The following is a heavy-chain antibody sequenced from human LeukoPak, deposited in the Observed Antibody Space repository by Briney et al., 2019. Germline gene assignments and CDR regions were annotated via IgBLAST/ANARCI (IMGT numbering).Heavy chain of an antibody. CDR1: GESFSGYY. V-gene: IGHV4-34*01. J-gene: IGHJ3*02. CDR3: VRHLSYYYVWGSYRYRAFDI. Sequence: SETLSLTCAVYGESFSGYYGSCICHPPGEGLEWVGEINHSGSTNYNPSLKSRVTIAVQTSKNQLSLQLSCVTAADTAVYYCVRHLSYYYVWGSYRYRAFDIWGQGTMVTVSS. CDR2: INHSGST. D-gene: IGHD3-16*02.